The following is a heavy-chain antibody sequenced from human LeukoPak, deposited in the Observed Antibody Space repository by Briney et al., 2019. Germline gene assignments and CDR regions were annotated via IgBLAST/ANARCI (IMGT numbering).Heavy chain of an antibody. J-gene: IGHJ4*02. V-gene: IGHV1-69*13. Sequence: GASVKVSCKASGGTFSSYAISWVRQAPGQGLEWMGGIIPIFGTANYAQKFQGRVTITADESTSTAYMELSSLRSEDTAVYYCARHEYYDSSGYFDYWGQGTLVTVSS. D-gene: IGHD3-22*01. CDR1: GGTFSSYA. CDR2: IIPIFGTA. CDR3: ARHEYYDSSGYFDY.